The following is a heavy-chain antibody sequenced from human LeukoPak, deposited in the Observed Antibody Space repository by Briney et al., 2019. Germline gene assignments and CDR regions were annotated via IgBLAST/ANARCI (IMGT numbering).Heavy chain of an antibody. V-gene: IGHV3-9*01. D-gene: IGHD3-22*01. CDR2: ISWNSGSI. J-gene: IGHJ4*02. Sequence: GGSLRLSCAASGFTFDDYAMHWVRQAPGKGLEWVSGISWNSGSIGYADSVKGRFTISRDNAKNSLYLQMNSLRAEDTALYYCARDATTYYYDSSGYSYYFDYWGQGTLVTVSS. CDR1: GFTFDDYA. CDR3: ARDATTYYYDSSGYSYYFDY.